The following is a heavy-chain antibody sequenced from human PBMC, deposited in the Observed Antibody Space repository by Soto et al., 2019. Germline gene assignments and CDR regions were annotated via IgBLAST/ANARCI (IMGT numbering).Heavy chain of an antibody. V-gene: IGHV4-34*01. Sequence: SETLSLTCAVYGGSFSGYYWSWIRQPPGKGLEWIGEINHSGSTNYNPSLKSRVTISVDTSKNQFSLKLSSVTAADTAVYNCARIGPGWSGYYTSYYYGMDVWGQGTTVTVSS. CDR1: GGSFSGYY. CDR2: INHSGST. D-gene: IGHD3-3*01. CDR3: ARIGPGWSGYYTSYYYGMDV. J-gene: IGHJ6*02.